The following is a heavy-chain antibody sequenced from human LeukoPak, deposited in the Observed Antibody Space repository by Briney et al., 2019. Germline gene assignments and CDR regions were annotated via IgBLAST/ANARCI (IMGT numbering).Heavy chain of an antibody. CDR1: GGSISGYY. Sequence: SETQSLTCTVSGGSISGYYWSWIRQPPGKGLEWIGYIYYSGSTYYNPSLKSRVTISVDTSKNQFSLKLSSVTAADTAVYYCARVRLVYTFDIWGQGTMVTVSS. J-gene: IGHJ3*02. V-gene: IGHV4-30-4*08. CDR3: ARVRLVYTFDI. CDR2: IYYSGST. D-gene: IGHD6-19*01.